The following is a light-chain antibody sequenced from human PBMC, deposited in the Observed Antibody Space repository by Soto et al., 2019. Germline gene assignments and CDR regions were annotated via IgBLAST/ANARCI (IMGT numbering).Light chain of an antibody. V-gene: IGLV2-14*03. CDR2: DVS. CDR1: SSDVGDYDY. Sequence: QSVLTQPASVSGSPGQSITISCTGSSSDVGDYDYVAWYQQHPDKAPKLMIFDVSSRPSGVSNRFSGSKSGSTASLTISGLQAEDEADYVCSSYSSSGTLYVFGTGTKLTVL. J-gene: IGLJ1*01. CDR3: SSYSSSGTLYV.